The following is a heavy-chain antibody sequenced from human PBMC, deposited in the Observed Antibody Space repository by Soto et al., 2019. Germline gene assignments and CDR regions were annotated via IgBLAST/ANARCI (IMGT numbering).Heavy chain of an antibody. CDR3: ARTRGYSYGHSNCFDP. CDR2: IIPIFGTA. CDR1: GGTFSSYA. J-gene: IGHJ5*02. D-gene: IGHD5-18*01. Sequence: SVKVSCKASGGTFSSYAISWVRQAPGQGLEWMGGIIPIFGTANYAQKFQGRVTITADESTSTAYMELSSLRSEDTAVYYCARTRGYSYGHSNCFDPWGQGTLVTVSS. V-gene: IGHV1-69*13.